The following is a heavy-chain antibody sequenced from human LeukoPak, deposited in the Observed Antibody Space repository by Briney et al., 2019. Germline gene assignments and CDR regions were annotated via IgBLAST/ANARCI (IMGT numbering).Heavy chain of an antibody. V-gene: IGHV3-48*02. CDR3: ARVLLERPGIDSFDM. D-gene: IGHD1-1*01. CDR2: INSGSYTI. J-gene: IGHJ3*02. CDR1: GFRLGSYS. Sequence: GGSLRLSCGASGFRLGSYSMGWVRQAPGKGLEWVSHINSGSYTIYYADSVKGRFTISRDNAGNSLYLQMNSLRDEDTAVYYCARVLLERPGIDSFDMWGQGTMVTVSS.